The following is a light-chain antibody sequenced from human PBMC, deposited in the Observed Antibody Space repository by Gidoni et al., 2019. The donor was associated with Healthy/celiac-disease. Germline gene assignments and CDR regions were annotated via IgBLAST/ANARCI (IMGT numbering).Light chain of an antibody. J-gene: IGLJ2*01. V-gene: IGLV1-40*01. CDR1: RSNIGAGYD. CDR2: GNR. CDR3: QSYESRLSGLVV. Sequence: SVLTPPPSASGAPALTCTISCTGSRSNIGAGYDVHWYQQLPGTATKLLIYGNRNRHSGVPDRFCGSKSGTSASLAITGLQAEDEADYYCQSYESRLSGLVVFGGGTKLTVL.